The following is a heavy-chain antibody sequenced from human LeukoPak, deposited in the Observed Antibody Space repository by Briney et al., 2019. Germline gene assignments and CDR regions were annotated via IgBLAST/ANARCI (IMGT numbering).Heavy chain of an antibody. J-gene: IGHJ5*02. CDR2: IFYSGST. CDR3: AREGPRRIVGATVVWFDP. V-gene: IGHV4-59*12. CDR1: GGSIDAYY. D-gene: IGHD1-26*01. Sequence: SETLSLTCTVSGGSIDAYYWSWIRQPPGKGLEWIGYIFYSGSTNYNPSLKSRVTISVDTSKNQFSLKLTSVTAADTAVYYCAREGPRRIVGATVVWFDPWGQGTLVTVSS.